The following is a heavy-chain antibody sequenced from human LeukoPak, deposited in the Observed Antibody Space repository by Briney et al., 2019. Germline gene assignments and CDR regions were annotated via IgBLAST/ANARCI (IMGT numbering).Heavy chain of an antibody. CDR2: IYNSGKT. D-gene: IGHD6-19*01. CDR3: ARDSQWLVLLYYYGMDV. CDR1: GFTVSSIY. Sequence: GGSLRLSCAASGFTVSSIYMSWVRQAPGKGLEWVSIIYNSGKTYYADSVKGRFTISRDNSKNTLYLQMNSLRAEDTAVYYCARDSQWLVLLYYYGMDVWGQGTTVTVSS. V-gene: IGHV3-66*03. J-gene: IGHJ6*02.